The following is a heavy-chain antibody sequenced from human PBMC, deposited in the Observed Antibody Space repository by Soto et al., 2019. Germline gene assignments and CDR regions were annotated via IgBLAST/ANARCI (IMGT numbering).Heavy chain of an antibody. D-gene: IGHD6-19*01. V-gene: IGHV3-74*01. Sequence: SGGSLRLSCVASGFTFSPYWFHWVRQAPGKGLVWVSRINHDGSSTDYADFAKGRFTFSRDNAKDTLFLQMNDLRAEDTAVYYCVRDEEWLIGNLWGQGSLVTVSS. J-gene: IGHJ4*02. CDR2: INHDGSST. CDR3: VRDEEWLIGNL. CDR1: GFTFSPYW.